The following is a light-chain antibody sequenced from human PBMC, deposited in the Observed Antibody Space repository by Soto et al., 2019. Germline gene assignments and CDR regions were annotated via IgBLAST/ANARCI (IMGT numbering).Light chain of an antibody. J-gene: IGLJ1*01. CDR3: SLYTSENTYV. CDR2: EAR. CDR1: SSDIGHYDY. V-gene: IGLV2-18*01. Sequence: QSALTQPASVSGSPGQSITISCTGTSSDIGHYDYVSWYQQPPGTAPKLIIYEARNRPSGVPDRFSGSKSGNTASLTISGLQAADEADYYCSLYTSENTYVFGTGTKLTVL.